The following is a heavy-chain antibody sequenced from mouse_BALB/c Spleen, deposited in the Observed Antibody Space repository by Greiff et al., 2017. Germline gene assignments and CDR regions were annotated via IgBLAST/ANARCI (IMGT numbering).Heavy chain of an antibody. Sequence: QVQLKESAAELARPGASVKMSCKASGYTFTSYTMHWVKQRPGQGLEWIGYINPSSGYTEYNQKFKDKTTLTADKSSSTAYMQLSSPTSEDSAVYYCARGDYGYDWYFDVWGAGTTVTVSS. CDR2: INPSSGYT. CDR1: GYTFTSYT. V-gene: IGHV1-4*02. CDR3: ARGDYGYDWYFDV. D-gene: IGHD1-2*01. J-gene: IGHJ1*01.